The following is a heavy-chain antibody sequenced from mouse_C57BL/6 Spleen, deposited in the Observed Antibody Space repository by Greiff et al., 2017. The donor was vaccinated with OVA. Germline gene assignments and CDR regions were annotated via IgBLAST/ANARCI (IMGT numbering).Heavy chain of an antibody. J-gene: IGHJ3*01. CDR1: GYTFTSYW. Sequence: VKQSCKASGYTFTSYWMHWVKQRPGQGLEWIGEIDPSDSYTNYNQKFKGKSTLTVDKSSSTAYMQLSSLTSEDSAVYYCARNYGSSWFAYWGQGTLVTVSA. CDR3: ARNYGSSWFAY. CDR2: IDPSDSYT. D-gene: IGHD1-1*01. V-gene: IGHV1-69*01.